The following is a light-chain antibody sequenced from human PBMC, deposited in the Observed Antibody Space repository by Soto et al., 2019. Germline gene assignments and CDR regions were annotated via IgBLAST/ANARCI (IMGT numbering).Light chain of an antibody. V-gene: IGKV3D-20*02. CDR2: DAS. J-gene: IGKJ5*01. CDR1: QSVSSNY. Sequence: EIVMTQSPGTVSLSPGETATLSFMASQSVSSNYLAWYQQKPGQAPRLLIYDASNRATGIPARFSGSGSGTDFTLTISSLEPEDFAVYYCQQRSNWQVTFGQGTRLEIK. CDR3: QQRSNWQVT.